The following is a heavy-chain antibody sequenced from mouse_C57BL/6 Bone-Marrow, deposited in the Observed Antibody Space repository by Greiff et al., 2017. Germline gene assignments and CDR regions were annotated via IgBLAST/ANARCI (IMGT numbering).Heavy chain of an antibody. J-gene: IGHJ2*01. Sequence: VQLQQSGPELAKPGASVKISCKASGYSFTGYYMNWVKQSTEKSLEWIGEINPSTGGTTYNQKFKAKDTLTVDKSSSTAYMQLKSLTSEDSAVYYCARDYGSSYWGQGTTVTVSA. CDR2: INPSTGGT. V-gene: IGHV1-42*01. CDR1: GYSFTGYY. D-gene: IGHD1-1*01. CDR3: ARDYGSSY.